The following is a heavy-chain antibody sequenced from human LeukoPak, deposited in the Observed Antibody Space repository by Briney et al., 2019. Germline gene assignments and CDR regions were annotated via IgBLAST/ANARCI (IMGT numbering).Heavy chain of an antibody. CDR2: INHSGST. CDR3: ARGGLKTRYYYYGMDV. Sequence: SETLSVTCAVYGGSCSGYYWSWIRQPPRKALQWIGEINHSGSTNYNPSLKSRVTISVDTSKNQFSLKLSSVTAADTAVYYCARGGLKTRYYYYGMDVWGQGTTVTVSS. V-gene: IGHV4-34*01. J-gene: IGHJ6*02. CDR1: GGSCSGYY. D-gene: IGHD3/OR15-3a*01.